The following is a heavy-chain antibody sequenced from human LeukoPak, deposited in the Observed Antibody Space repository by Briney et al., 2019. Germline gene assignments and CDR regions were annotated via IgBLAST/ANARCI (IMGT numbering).Heavy chain of an antibody. CDR1: GFTFDDYA. CDR3: AKVGPGLEGFDY. J-gene: IGHJ4*02. Sequence: PGGSLRLSCAASGFTFDDYAMHWVRQTPGKGLEWVSGISWNSGSIGYADSVKGRFTISRDNSKNTLYLQMNSLRAEDTAVYYCAKVGPGLEGFDYWGQGTLVTVSS. V-gene: IGHV3-9*01. CDR2: ISWNSGSI.